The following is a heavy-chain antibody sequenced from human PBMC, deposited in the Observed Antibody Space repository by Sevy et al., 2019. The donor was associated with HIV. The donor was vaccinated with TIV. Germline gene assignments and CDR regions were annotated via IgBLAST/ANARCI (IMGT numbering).Heavy chain of an antibody. D-gene: IGHD2-15*01. CDR2: ISGSGSII. CDR1: GFTFSDYY. J-gene: IGHJ1*01. CDR3: ARLYCSGGSCYGGGYFQD. Sequence: GGSLRLSCAASGFTFSDYYMSWIRQAPGKGLEWVSYISGSGSIIYYADSVKGRFPISRHNAKNSLYLQMNSLRAEDTGVFYCARLYCSGGSCYGGGYFQDWGQGTLVTVSS. V-gene: IGHV3-11*01.